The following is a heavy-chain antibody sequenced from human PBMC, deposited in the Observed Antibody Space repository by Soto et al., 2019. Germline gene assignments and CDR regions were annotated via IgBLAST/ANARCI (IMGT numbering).Heavy chain of an antibody. CDR3: ARPYGDPY. CDR1: GYSVTSFW. J-gene: IGHJ4*02. D-gene: IGHD4-17*01. CDR2: IYPDDSDT. V-gene: IGHV5-51*01. Sequence: PGEALKSSGMGCGYSVTSFWSGWVRQMPGKGLEWMGIIYPDDSDTRYSPSFLGQVTISADKSISTAYLQWRSLKASDTAMYYCARPYGDPYWGQGTLVTVSS.